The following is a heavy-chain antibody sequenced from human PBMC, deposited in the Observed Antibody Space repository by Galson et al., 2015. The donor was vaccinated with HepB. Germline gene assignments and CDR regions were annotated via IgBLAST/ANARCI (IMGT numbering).Heavy chain of an antibody. Sequence: SLRLSCATSGFTFGDYAVSWFRQAPGKGVDWVGFIRSKLYGGAANYAASVIDRFAISRDDSRSIAYLQMNSLTTEDTGIYYCARTALGRIDTSGYYPDYWGQGTLVTVSS. D-gene: IGHD3-22*01. CDR1: GFTFGDYA. CDR2: IRSKLYGGAA. V-gene: IGHV3-49*03. CDR3: ARTALGRIDTSGYYPDY. J-gene: IGHJ4*02.